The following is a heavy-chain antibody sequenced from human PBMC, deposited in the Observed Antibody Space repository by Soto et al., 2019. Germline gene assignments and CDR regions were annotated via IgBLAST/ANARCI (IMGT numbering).Heavy chain of an antibody. CDR3: ARGAVGVAIANQTFDF. CDR2: INHSGST. Sequence: PSETLSLTCAVYGGSFSGYYWSWIRQPPGKGLEWIGEINHSGSTNYNPSLKSRVTISVDTSKNQFSLKLSSVTAADTAVYYCARGAVGVAIANQTFDFWGQGTLVTVSS. V-gene: IGHV4-34*01. D-gene: IGHD2-21*01. CDR1: GGSFSGYY. J-gene: IGHJ4*02.